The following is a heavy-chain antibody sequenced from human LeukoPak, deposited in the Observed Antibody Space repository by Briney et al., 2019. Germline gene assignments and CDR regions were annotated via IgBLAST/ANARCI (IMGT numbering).Heavy chain of an antibody. Sequence: GASVKVSCKASGYTFTSYGISWVRQAPGQGLEWMGWISAYNGTTNYAQKLQGRVTMTTDASTRTAYMELRSLRSDNTAVFYCARDGSSGWYVDLDYWGQGTLVTVSS. D-gene: IGHD6-19*01. J-gene: IGHJ4*02. CDR1: GYTFTSYG. V-gene: IGHV1-18*01. CDR2: ISAYNGTT. CDR3: ARDGSSGWYVDLDY.